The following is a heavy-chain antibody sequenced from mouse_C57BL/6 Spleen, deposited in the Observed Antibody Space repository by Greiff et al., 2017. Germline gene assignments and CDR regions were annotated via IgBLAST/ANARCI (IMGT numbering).Heavy chain of an antibody. CDR1: GYTFTSYW. Sequence: QVQLQQSGAELVKPGASVTMSCKASGYTFTSYWITWVKQRPGQGLEWIGDIYPGSGSTNYNEKFKSKATLTVDTSSSTAYMQLSSLTSEDSAVYYCARTEGSYPYYFDYWGQGTTLTVSS. V-gene: IGHV1-55*01. CDR2: IYPGSGST. CDR3: ARTEGSYPYYFDY. D-gene: IGHD1-1*02. J-gene: IGHJ2*01.